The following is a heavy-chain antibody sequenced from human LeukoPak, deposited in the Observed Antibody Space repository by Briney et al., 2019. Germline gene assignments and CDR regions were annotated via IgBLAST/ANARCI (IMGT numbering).Heavy chain of an antibody. CDR1: GFTFSSYA. Sequence: GGSLRLSCAASGFTFSSYAMSWVRQAPGKGLEWVSAISGRDGNTYYADSVKGRFTISRDNSKNTLYLQVNSLRVEDTAVYYCAELGITMIGGVWGKGTTVTISS. V-gene: IGHV3-23*01. CDR2: ISGRDGNT. CDR3: AELGITMIGGV. D-gene: IGHD3-10*02. J-gene: IGHJ6*04.